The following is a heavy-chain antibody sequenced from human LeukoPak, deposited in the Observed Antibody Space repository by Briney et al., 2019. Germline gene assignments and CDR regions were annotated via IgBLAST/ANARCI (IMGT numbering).Heavy chain of an antibody. CDR3: AREDTALAHFGMDV. D-gene: IGHD5-18*01. CDR1: GFTFSSYW. CDR2: INSDGTIT. V-gene: IGHV3-74*01. Sequence: GGSLRLACAASGFTFSSYWMHWVRQAPGKGLVWVSRINSDGTITTYADSVKGRFTISRGNAKNTLYLQMNSLRAEDTAVYYCAREDTALAHFGMDVWGQGTTATVSS. J-gene: IGHJ6*02.